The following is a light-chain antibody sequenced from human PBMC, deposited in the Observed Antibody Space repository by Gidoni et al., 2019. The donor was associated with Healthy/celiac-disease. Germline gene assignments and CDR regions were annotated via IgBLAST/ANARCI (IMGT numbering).Light chain of an antibody. CDR3: RQSYSTPLT. Sequence: DIQMTQSPSSLSASVGDRVTITCQASQSISSYLNWYQQKPGKAPKLLIYAASSLQSGVPSRFSGSGSGTDFTLTISSLQPEDFATCYCRQSYSTPLTFGPGTKVDIK. V-gene: IGKV1-39*01. J-gene: IGKJ3*01. CDR1: QSISSY. CDR2: AAS.